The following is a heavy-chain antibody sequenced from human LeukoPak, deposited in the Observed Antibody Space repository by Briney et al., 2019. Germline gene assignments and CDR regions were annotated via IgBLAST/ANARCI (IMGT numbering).Heavy chain of an antibody. J-gene: IGHJ6*03. CDR1: GGSISSSSYY. Sequence: SETLSLTCTFSGGSISSSSYYWGWIRQPPGKGLEWIGSIYYSGSTCYNPSLKSRVTISVDTSKNQFSLKLSSVTAADTAVYYCARHLYGGNHKYYYYYYMDVWGKGTTVTVSS. CDR3: ARHLYGGNHKYYYYYYMDV. D-gene: IGHD4-23*01. CDR2: IYYSGST. V-gene: IGHV4-39*01.